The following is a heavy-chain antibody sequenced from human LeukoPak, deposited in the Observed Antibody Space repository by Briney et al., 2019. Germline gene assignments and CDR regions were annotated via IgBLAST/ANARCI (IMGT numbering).Heavy chain of an antibody. CDR3: ASSRIYDILTGYYNRPRYYGMDV. J-gene: IGHJ6*02. V-gene: IGHV1-8*01. D-gene: IGHD3-9*01. Sequence: ASVKVSCNASGYTFTSYDINWGRQATRQGLEWVGWMNPNSGNTGYAQKFQGRVTMTRNTSISTAYMELSSLRSEDTAVYYCASSRIYDILTGYYNRPRYYGMDVWGQGTTVTVSS. CDR2: MNPNSGNT. CDR1: GYTFTSYD.